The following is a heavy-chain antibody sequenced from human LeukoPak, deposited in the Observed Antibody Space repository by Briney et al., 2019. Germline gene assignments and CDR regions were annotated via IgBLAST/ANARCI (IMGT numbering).Heavy chain of an antibody. CDR2: INHSGST. J-gene: IGHJ4*02. CDR3: ARRPHSSSWYARQALDY. Sequence: NPSETLSLTCAVYGGSFSGYYWSWIRQPPGKGLEWIGEINHSGSTNYNPSLKSRVTISVDTSKNQFSPKLSSVTAADTAVYYCARRPHSSSWYARQALDYWGQGTLVTVSS. D-gene: IGHD6-13*01. CDR1: GGSFSGYY. V-gene: IGHV4-34*01.